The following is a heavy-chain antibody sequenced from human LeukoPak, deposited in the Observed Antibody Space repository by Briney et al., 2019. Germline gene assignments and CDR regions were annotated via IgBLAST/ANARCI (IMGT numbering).Heavy chain of an antibody. D-gene: IGHD6-19*01. Sequence: GGSLRLSCAASGFSFSSYAIYWVRQAPGKGLEWVSYISSSGSTIYYADSVKGRFTISRDNAKNSLYLQMNSLRAEDTAVYYCARGGIAVAGTGQDYYYYGMDVWGQGTTVTVSS. CDR1: GFSFSSYA. J-gene: IGHJ6*02. CDR2: ISSSGSTI. V-gene: IGHV3-48*03. CDR3: ARGGIAVAGTGQDYYYYGMDV.